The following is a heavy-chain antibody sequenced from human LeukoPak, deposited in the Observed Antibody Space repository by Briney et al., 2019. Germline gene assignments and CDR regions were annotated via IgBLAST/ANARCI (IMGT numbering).Heavy chain of an antibody. J-gene: IGHJ3*02. CDR3: ARDYDSTGRAFDI. CDR2: ISSSGGSV. D-gene: IGHD3-22*01. V-gene: IGHV3-48*02. CDR1: GFIFGTYS. Sequence: PGRSLRLSCTASGFIFGTYSMNWVRQVPGKGLEWVSYISSSGGSVKHADSVKGRLTTSRDNAKNSLYLQMNSLRDEDTAVYYCARDYDSTGRAFDIWGQGTMVTVSS.